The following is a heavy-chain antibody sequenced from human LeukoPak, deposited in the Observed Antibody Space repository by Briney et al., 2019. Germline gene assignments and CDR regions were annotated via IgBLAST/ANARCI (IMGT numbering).Heavy chain of an antibody. CDR3: ARGGGHTDY. J-gene: IGHJ4*02. D-gene: IGHD3-16*01. Sequence: SETLSLTCTVSGGSISSYYWSWIRQPPGKGLEWIGYIYYSGSTNYNLSLKSRVAISVDTSKNQFSLKLSSVTAADTAVYYCARGGGHTDYWGQGTLVTVSS. V-gene: IGHV4-59*01. CDR2: IYYSGST. CDR1: GGSISSYY.